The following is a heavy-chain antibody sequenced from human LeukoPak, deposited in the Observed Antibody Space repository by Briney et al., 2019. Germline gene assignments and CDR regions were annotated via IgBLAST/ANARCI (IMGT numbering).Heavy chain of an antibody. V-gene: IGHV4-34*01. D-gene: IGHD6-13*01. CDR3: ATYSTDFDI. Sequence: SETLSLTCAVYGGSFSDYYWTWIRQPPGKGLEWIGEINHRGSTHYNPSLKGRVTISVDTSKKQFSLKLSSVTAADTAVYYCATYSTDFDIWGQGTVVTVSS. CDR1: GGSFSDYY. CDR2: INHRGST. J-gene: IGHJ3*02.